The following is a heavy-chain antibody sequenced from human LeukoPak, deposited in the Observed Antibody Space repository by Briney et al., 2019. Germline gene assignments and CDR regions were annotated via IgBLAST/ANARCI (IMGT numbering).Heavy chain of an antibody. CDR1: GFTFSSYV. Sequence: GRSLRLSCAASGFTFSSYVMHWVGQAPGKGLEWVAVISYDGSNKYYADSVKGRFTISRDNSKNTLYLQMNSLRAEDTAVYYCAREGSVDTAMVFDYWGQGTLVTVSS. J-gene: IGHJ4*02. CDR2: ISYDGSNK. V-gene: IGHV3-30*03. D-gene: IGHD5-18*01. CDR3: AREGSVDTAMVFDY.